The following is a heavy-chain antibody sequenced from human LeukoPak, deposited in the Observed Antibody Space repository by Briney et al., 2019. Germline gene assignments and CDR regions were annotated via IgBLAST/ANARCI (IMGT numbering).Heavy chain of an antibody. D-gene: IGHD6-13*01. CDR2: IIPIFGTA. CDR3: ARVSPSSFNWFDP. CDR1: GYTLTSYG. Sequence: VASVKVSFKASGYTLTSYGISWVRQAPGQGLEGMGGIIPIFGTANYAQKFQGRVTITTDESTSTAYMELSSLRSEDTAAYYCARVSPSSFNWFDPWGQGILVTVSS. V-gene: IGHV1-69*05. J-gene: IGHJ5*02.